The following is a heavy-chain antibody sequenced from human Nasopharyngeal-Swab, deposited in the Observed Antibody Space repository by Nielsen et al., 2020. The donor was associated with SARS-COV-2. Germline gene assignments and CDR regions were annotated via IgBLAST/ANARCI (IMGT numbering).Heavy chain of an antibody. V-gene: IGHV1-69*13. CDR2: IIPRSGTI. Sequence: SVKVSCKASGVIFNNFGFAWVRQAPGQGLEWMGGIIPRSGTINVSQKFQGRLTITADESTGTADMDLSSLIFEDTAMYYCARANDFDYYGSGSSIYAMDVWGQGTTVTVSS. J-gene: IGHJ6*02. CDR3: ARANDFDYYGSGSSIYAMDV. D-gene: IGHD3-10*01. CDR1: GVIFNNFG.